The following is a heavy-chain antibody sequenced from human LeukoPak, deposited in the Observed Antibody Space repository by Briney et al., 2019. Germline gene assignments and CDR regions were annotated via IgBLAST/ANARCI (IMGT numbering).Heavy chain of an antibody. CDR3: ARETREVDVPFDY. Sequence: GASVKVSCKASGYTFTSYDINWVRQATGQGLEWMGWMNPNSVNTGYAQKFQGRVTMTRNTSISTAYMELSSLRSEDTAVYYCARETREVDVPFDYWGQGTLVTVSS. D-gene: IGHD1-26*01. CDR2: MNPNSVNT. V-gene: IGHV1-8*01. J-gene: IGHJ4*02. CDR1: GYTFTSYD.